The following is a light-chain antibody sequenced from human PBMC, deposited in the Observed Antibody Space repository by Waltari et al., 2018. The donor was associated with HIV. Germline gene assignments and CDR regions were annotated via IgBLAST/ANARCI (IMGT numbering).Light chain of an antibody. CDR3: SAWDSSLSAWV. Sequence: QPGLTQQPSVSPASLQTATPTYTGHSNNFGAHGASWLQQHQGHPPKLLSYRNNNRPSGISERFSASRSGNTASLTITGLQPEDEADYYCSAWDSSLSAWVFGGGTKLAVL. J-gene: IGLJ3*02. CDR1: SNNFGAHG. V-gene: IGLV10-54*01. CDR2: RNN.